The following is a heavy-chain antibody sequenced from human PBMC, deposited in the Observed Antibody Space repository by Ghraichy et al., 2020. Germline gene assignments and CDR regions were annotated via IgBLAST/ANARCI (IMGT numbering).Heavy chain of an antibody. CDR2: IKQDGSEK. Sequence: GGSLRLSCAASGFTFSSYWMSWVRQAPGKGLEWVANIKQDGSEKYYVDSVKGRFTISRDNAKNSLYLQMNSLRAEDTAVYYCARIEYSSSWYEYYYYYYMDVWGKGTTVTVSS. D-gene: IGHD6-13*01. CDR3: ARIEYSSSWYEYYYYYYMDV. V-gene: IGHV3-7*01. CDR1: GFTFSSYW. J-gene: IGHJ6*03.